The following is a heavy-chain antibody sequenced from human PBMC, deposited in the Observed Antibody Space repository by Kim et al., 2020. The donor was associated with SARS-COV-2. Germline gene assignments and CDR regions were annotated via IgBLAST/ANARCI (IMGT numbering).Heavy chain of an antibody. Sequence: GGSLRLSCAASGFTFSSYAMSWVRQAPGKGLEWVSAISGSGGSTYYADSVKGRFTISRDNSKNTLYLQMNSLRAEDTAVYYCAKEGGSTSSYYYYGMDVWGQGTTVTVSS. J-gene: IGHJ6*02. CDR2: ISGSGGST. CDR3: AKEGGSTSSYYYYGMDV. CDR1: GFTFSSYA. V-gene: IGHV3-23*01. D-gene: IGHD2-2*01.